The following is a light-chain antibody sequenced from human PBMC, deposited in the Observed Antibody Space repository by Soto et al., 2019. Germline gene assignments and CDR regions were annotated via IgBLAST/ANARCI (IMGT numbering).Light chain of an antibody. CDR1: ESLLHSKGNNY. Sequence: DVVMTQSPLSLVVTPGEPASISCRSSESLLHSKGNNYLDWYLQKPGQSPQLLIYFASNLASGVPDRFSGSASGTDRHLTISRVEAEDVGVYYCMQALNVPLTFGGGTRVEI. V-gene: IGKV2-28*01. CDR3: MQALNVPLT. CDR2: FAS. J-gene: IGKJ4*01.